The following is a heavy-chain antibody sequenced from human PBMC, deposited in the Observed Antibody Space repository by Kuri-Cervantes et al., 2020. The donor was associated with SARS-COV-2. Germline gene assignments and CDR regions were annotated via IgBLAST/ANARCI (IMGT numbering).Heavy chain of an antibody. CDR3: ARGPDSSGWYQVDYYYGMDV. J-gene: IGHJ6*02. D-gene: IGHD6-19*01. CDR2: IWYDGSNK. V-gene: IGHV3-33*08. Sequence: GGSRRPPVAALGSTFRSYGMHGVGRAPGKGLEGVAVIWYDGSNKYSADSGKGRFTNSRDNSKNTLYLQMNSLSAEDTAVYYCARGPDSSGWYQVDYYYGMDVWGQGTTVTVSS. CDR1: GSTFRSYG.